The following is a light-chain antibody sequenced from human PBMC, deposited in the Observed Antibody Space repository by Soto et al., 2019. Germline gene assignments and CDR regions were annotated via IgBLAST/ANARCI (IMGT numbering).Light chain of an antibody. V-gene: IGLV2-14*03. Sequence: QPALTQPASGSGSPGQSSSISCTGTSSDVGGYNYVSWYQHHPGKAPKLMIFDVSNRPSGVSNRFSGSKSGNTASLTISGLQPEDEADYYCSSYTTSNTRQIVFGTGTKVTVL. CDR2: DVS. CDR3: SSYTTSNTRQIV. J-gene: IGLJ1*01. CDR1: SSDVGGYNY.